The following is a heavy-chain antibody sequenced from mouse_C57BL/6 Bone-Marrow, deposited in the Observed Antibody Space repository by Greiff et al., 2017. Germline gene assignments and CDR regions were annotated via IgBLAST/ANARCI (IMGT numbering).Heavy chain of an antibody. CDR1: GYTFTSYG. D-gene: IGHD1-1*01. V-gene: IGHV1-81*01. Sequence: VKVVESGAELARPGASVKLSCKASGYTFTSYGISWVKQRTGQGLEWIGEIYPRSGNTYYNGKFKGKATLTADKSSSTAYMELRSLTSEDSAVYFCARRVIITTVVASYFDYWGQGTTLTVSS. J-gene: IGHJ2*01. CDR2: IYPRSGNT. CDR3: ARRVIITTVVASYFDY.